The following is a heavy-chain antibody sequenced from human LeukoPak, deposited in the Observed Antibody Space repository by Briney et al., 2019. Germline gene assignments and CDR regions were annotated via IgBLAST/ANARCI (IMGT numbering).Heavy chain of an antibody. D-gene: IGHD6-6*01. CDR1: GGSISSSSYY. J-gene: IGHJ4*02. CDR3: ASLGIAARLGDY. V-gene: IGHV4-39*07. CDR2: IYYSGST. Sequence: SETLSLTCTVSGGSISSSSYYWGWIRQPPGKGLEWIGSIYYSGSTYYNPSLKSRVTISVDTSKNQFSLKLSSVTAADTAVYYCASLGIAARLGDYWGQGTLVTVSS.